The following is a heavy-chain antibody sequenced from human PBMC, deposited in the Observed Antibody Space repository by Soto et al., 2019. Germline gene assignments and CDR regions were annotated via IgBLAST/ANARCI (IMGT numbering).Heavy chain of an antibody. J-gene: IGHJ5*02. V-gene: IGHV1-18*01. CDR2: ISAYNGNT. D-gene: IGHD3-10*01. CDR3: AREMVRGVIWFDP. CDR1: GYIFTNYD. Sequence: ASVKVSCKASGYIFTNYDINWVRQAPGQGLEWMGWISAYNGNTNYAQKLQGRVTMTTDTSTSTAYMELRSLRSDDTAVYYCAREMVRGVIWFDPWGQGTLVTVSS.